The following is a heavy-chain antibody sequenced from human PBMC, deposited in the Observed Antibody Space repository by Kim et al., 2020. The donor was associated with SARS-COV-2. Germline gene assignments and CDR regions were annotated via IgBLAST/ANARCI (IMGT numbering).Heavy chain of an antibody. Sequence: ASVKVSCKASGCTFTSYGISWVRQAPGQGLEWMGWISAYNGNTNYAQKLQGRVTMTTDTSTSTAYMELRSLRSDDTAVYYCARDDSGTRGVIVTTLYYYYGMDVWGQGTTVTVSS. V-gene: IGHV1-18*01. D-gene: IGHD3-22*01. CDR2: ISAYNGNT. CDR1: GCTFTSYG. J-gene: IGHJ6*02. CDR3: ARDDSGTRGVIVTTLYYYYGMDV.